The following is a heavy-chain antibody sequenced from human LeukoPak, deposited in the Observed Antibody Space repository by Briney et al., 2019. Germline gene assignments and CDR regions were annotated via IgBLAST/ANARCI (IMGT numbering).Heavy chain of an antibody. Sequence: PSETLSLTCTVSGGSISSSSYYWGWIRQSPGKGLEWIGSIYYSGGTYYNPSLKSRVTISIDTSKNQFSLRLSSVTAADTAVYYCARHKEYMNWFDPWGQGTLVTVSS. CDR1: GGSISSSSYY. CDR2: IYYSGGT. D-gene: IGHD6-6*01. J-gene: IGHJ5*02. CDR3: ARHKEYMNWFDP. V-gene: IGHV4-39*01.